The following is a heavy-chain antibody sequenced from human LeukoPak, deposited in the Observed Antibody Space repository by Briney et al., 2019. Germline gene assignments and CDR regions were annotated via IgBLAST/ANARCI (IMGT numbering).Heavy chain of an antibody. V-gene: IGHV3-11*04. CDR3: AKIGAAGSWNYFDY. CDR2: ISSSGETR. J-gene: IGHJ4*02. Sequence: GGSLRLSCVASGSTFSDYYMTWIRQAPGKGLEWVSYISSSGETRYYADSVKGRFTISRDNAKNSLYLQMNSLRAEDTAVYYCAKIGAAGSWNYFDYWGQGTLVTVSS. CDR1: GSTFSDYY. D-gene: IGHD6-13*01.